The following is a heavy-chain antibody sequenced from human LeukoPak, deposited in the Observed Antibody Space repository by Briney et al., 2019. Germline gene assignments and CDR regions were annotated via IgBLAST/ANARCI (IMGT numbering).Heavy chain of an antibody. V-gene: IGHV1-69*01. CDR2: ILPILRMT. CDR3: AICSSTWSGDRPDS. CDR1: GGTFRNYP. Sequence: GSSVKVSCKASGGTFRNYPISWVRQAPGQGLEWMGGILPILRMTNYAEKFQGRVTITADESTTTAYLELNSLRSEDTAVYYCAICSSTWSGDRPDSWGQGSLVTVSS. J-gene: IGHJ4*02. D-gene: IGHD2-2*01.